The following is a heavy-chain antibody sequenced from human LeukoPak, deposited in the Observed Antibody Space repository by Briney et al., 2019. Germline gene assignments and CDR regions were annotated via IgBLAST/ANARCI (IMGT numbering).Heavy chain of an antibody. CDR3: AKDLRIQLWAYYFDY. D-gene: IGHD5-18*01. CDR2: ISNSGGST. Sequence: TGGSLRLSCAASGFTFSSYAMTWVRQAPGKGLEWVSTISNSGGSTYYADSVKGRFTISRDNSKNTLYLHMNSLRDEDTAVYYCAKDLRIQLWAYYFDYWGQGTLVTVSS. CDR1: GFTFSSYA. V-gene: IGHV3-23*01. J-gene: IGHJ4*02.